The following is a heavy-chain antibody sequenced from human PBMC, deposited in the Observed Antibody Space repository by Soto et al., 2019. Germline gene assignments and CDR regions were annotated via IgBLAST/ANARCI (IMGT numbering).Heavy chain of an antibody. V-gene: IGHV3-74*01. D-gene: IGHD4-4*01. Sequence: EVQLVESGGGLVQPGGSLRLSCAASGFTFSVYWMHWVRQAPGKGLVWVPRIDSDGSTTSYADFVKGRFTVSRDNAKSTLYLHTTSLRAEDTAVYYCARPDYSNYGSAVDVWGQGTTVTVSS. CDR2: IDSDGSTT. CDR3: ARPDYSNYGSAVDV. CDR1: GFTFSVYW. J-gene: IGHJ6*02.